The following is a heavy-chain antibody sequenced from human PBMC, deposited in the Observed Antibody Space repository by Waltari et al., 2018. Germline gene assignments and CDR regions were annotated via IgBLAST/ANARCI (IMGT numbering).Heavy chain of an antibody. Sequence: QVQLQQWGAGLLKPSETLSLTCAVYGGSFSGYYWSWIRPPPGKGLEWIGEINHSGSTNYNPSLKSRVTISVDTSKNQFSLKLSSVTAADTAVYYCARSNNYYDSSGYCYWGQGTLVTVSS. CDR2: INHSGST. J-gene: IGHJ4*02. V-gene: IGHV4-34*01. CDR1: GGSFSGYY. CDR3: ARSNNYYDSSGYCY. D-gene: IGHD3-22*01.